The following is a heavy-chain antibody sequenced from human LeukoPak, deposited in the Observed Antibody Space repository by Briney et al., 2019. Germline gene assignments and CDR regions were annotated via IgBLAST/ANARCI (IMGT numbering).Heavy chain of an antibody. CDR3: ARVLGHYSSGYD. CDR2: ISRSSVYI. V-gene: IGHV3-21*06. CDR1: GFTFSNFS. Sequence: GGSLRLSCAASGFTFSNFSMNWVRQAPGKGLEWVSSISRSSVYIYNADSLKGRFSVSRDNAKNTLFLQMNSLRAEDTAVYYCARVLGHYSSGYDWGQGTLVTVSS. D-gene: IGHD6-19*01. J-gene: IGHJ4*02.